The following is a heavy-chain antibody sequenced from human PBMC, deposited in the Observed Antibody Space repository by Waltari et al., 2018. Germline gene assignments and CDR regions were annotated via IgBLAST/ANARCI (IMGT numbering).Heavy chain of an antibody. CDR3: AREGGTSGYSGYVDY. CDR2: MSYDGFSK. D-gene: IGHD2-15*01. Sequence: QVQLVESGGGVVQPGRSLRLSCAAPALMFKTSIINWVRKAPGKGLGGVAVMSYDGFSKYDADSVKGRFTIGRDDSKNTVYVQINSLTFEDTAVYYCAREGGTSGYSGYVDYWGQGTLLTVSS. V-gene: IGHV3-30*16. J-gene: IGHJ4*02. CDR1: ALMFKTSI.